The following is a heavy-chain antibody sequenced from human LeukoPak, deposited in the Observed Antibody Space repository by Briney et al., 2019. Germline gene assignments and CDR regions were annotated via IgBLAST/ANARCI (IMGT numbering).Heavy chain of an antibody. CDR2: IKQDGSEK. D-gene: IGHD4-11*01. V-gene: IGHV3-7*01. J-gene: IGHJ4*02. CDR1: GFTFSGYW. CDR3: TRGLQGIDY. Sequence: PGGSLRLSCAASGFTFSGYWMSWVRQAPGKGLEWVANIKQDGSEKYYVDSVKGRFTISRDNAKNTLYLQMNSLRAEGTAVYYCTRGLQGIDYWGQGTLVTVSS.